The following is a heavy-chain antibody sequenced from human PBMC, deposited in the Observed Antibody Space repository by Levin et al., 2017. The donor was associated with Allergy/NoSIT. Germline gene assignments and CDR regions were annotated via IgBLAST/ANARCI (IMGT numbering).Heavy chain of an antibody. Sequence: SGGSLRLSCAASGFTFSSYSMNWVRQAPGKGLEWVSYISSSSSTIYYADSVKGRFTISRDNAKNSLYLQMNSLRDEDTAVYYCARDGHYYGSGSYYPGGYYYYGMDVWGQGTTVTVSS. D-gene: IGHD3-10*01. CDR2: ISSSSSTI. CDR1: GFTFSSYS. J-gene: IGHJ6*02. CDR3: ARDGHYYGSGSYYPGGYYYYGMDV. V-gene: IGHV3-48*02.